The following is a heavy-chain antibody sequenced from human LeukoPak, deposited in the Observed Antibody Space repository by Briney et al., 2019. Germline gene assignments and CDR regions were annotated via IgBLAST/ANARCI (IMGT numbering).Heavy chain of an antibody. J-gene: IGHJ4*02. CDR3: ARDGYYAPFDY. V-gene: IGHV3-48*03. Sequence: GGSLRLSCAASGFTFSIYEMNWVRQAPGKGLVWVSYVSSSGSTIYYADSVKGRFTISRDNAKNSLYLQMNSLRAEDTAVYYCARDGYYAPFDYWGQGTLVTVSS. CDR1: GFTFSIYE. CDR2: VSSSGSTI. D-gene: IGHD2-2*01.